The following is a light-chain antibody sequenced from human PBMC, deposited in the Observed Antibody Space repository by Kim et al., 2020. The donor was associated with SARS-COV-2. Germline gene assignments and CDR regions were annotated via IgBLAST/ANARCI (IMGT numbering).Light chain of an antibody. V-gene: IGLV4-69*01. CDR2: VNSDGSH. Sequence: ASVKLTCTLNSGHSSYAIAWHQQQPEKSPRYLMKVNSDGSHSKGDGIPDRFSGSSSGAERYLTISSLQSEDEADYYCQTWGTGIRVFGGETKVTVL. CDR1: SGHSSYA. J-gene: IGLJ3*02. CDR3: QTWGTGIRV.